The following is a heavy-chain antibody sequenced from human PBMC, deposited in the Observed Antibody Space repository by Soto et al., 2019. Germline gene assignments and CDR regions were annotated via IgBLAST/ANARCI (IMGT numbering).Heavy chain of an antibody. CDR2: TSIGGNT. Sequence: GGSLRLSCEASGFPFNTYAMTWFRQLPGMGLEWVSTTSIGGNTDFAESVRGRFSVSRDNSKNTLYLQMTNLRAEDAAIYFCAKDLRPGLVVPTKSGFDPWGQGTRVTVAS. V-gene: IGHV3-23*01. J-gene: IGHJ5*02. CDR3: AKDLRPGLVVPTKSGFDP. CDR1: GFPFNTYA. D-gene: IGHD3-10*01.